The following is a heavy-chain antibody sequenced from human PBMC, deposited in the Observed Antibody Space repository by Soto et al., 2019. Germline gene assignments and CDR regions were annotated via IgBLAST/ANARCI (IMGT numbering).Heavy chain of an antibody. V-gene: IGHV1-46*01. Sequence: ASVKVSCKASGYTFTSYYMHWVRQAPGQGLEWMGIINASSGNTTYAQKLQGRVTMTTDTSTSTAYMELRSLRSDDTAVYYCARDATDDYWGQGTLVTVSS. J-gene: IGHJ4*02. CDR1: GYTFTSYY. CDR2: INASSGNT. CDR3: ARDATDDY.